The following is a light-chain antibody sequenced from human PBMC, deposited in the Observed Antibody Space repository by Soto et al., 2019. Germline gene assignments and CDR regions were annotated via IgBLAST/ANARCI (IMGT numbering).Light chain of an antibody. V-gene: IGKV3-11*01. CDR1: QSVSSY. J-gene: IGKJ5*01. CDR3: QQRSNWPIT. Sequence: EIVLTQSPDTLSLSPGERATLSCRASQSVSSYLAWYQQKPGQAPRLLIYDAYNRATGIPARFSGSGSGTDFTRTISSLEPEDFAIYYCQQRSNWPITFGQGTRLEIK. CDR2: DAY.